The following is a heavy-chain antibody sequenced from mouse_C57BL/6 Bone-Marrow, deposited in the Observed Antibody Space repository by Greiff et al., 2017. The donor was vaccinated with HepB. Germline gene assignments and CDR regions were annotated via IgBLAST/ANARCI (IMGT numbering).Heavy chain of an antibody. CDR3: TRGGLWFAY. Sequence: EVKLVESGEGLVKPGGSLKLSCAASGFTFSSYAMSWVRQTPEKRLEWVAYISSGGDYIYYADTVKGRFTISRDNARNTLYLQMNSLKSEDTAMYYCTRGGLWFAYWGQGTLVTVSA. J-gene: IGHJ3*01. CDR2: ISSGGDYI. CDR1: GFTFSSYA. V-gene: IGHV5-9-1*02.